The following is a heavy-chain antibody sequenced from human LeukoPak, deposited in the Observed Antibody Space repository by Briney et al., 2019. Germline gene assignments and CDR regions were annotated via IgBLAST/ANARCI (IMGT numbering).Heavy chain of an antibody. CDR1: GFTFSRYG. CDR2: IWFDGSNE. D-gene: IGHD4-17*01. Sequence: GGSLRLSCAASGFTFSRYGMHWVRQAPGKGLEWVAVIWFDGSNEDSADSVKGRFTISRDNSKNTPYLQMNSLRAEDTAVYYCARDPLIKGIYGHQRPVYNYYGMDVWGQGTTVTVSS. J-gene: IGHJ6*02. V-gene: IGHV3-33*01. CDR3: ARDPLIKGIYGHQRPVYNYYGMDV.